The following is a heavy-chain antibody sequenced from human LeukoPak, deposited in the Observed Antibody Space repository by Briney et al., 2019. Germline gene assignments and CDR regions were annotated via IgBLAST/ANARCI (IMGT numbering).Heavy chain of an antibody. J-gene: IGHJ4*02. D-gene: IGHD2-15*01. Sequence: PSETLSLTXTVSGYSISSGYYWGWIRQPPGKGLEWIGSIYHSGSTYYNPSLKSRVTISVDTSKNQFSLKLSSVTAADTAVYYCARLGRSDYFDYWGQGTLVTVSS. CDR3: ARLGRSDYFDY. CDR2: IYHSGST. V-gene: IGHV4-38-2*02. CDR1: GYSISSGYY.